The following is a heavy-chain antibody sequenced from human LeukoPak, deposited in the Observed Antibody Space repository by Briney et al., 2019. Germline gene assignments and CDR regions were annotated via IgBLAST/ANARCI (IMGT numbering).Heavy chain of an antibody. Sequence: PSETLSLTCTVSGGSISSYYWSWIRQPAGKGLEWIGRIYTSGSTNYNPPLKSRVTMSLDTSKSQFSLKLSSVTAADTAVYYCARWAMGLSYYFDYWGQGTLVTVSS. CDR2: IYTSGST. CDR1: GGSISSYY. D-gene: IGHD3-16*02. CDR3: ARWAMGLSYYFDY. V-gene: IGHV4-4*07. J-gene: IGHJ4*02.